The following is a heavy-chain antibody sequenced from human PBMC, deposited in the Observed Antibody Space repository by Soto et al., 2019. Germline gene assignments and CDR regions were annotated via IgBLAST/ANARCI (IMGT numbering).Heavy chain of an antibody. V-gene: IGHV4-39*01. D-gene: IGHD3-22*01. CDR2: IYYSGST. CDR3: ARQAYDTSGYRYFDF. J-gene: IGHJ4*02. CDR1: GGSISSSSYY. Sequence: SETLSLTCTVSGGSISSSSYYWGWIRQPPGKGLEWIGSIYYSGSTYYNPSLKSRVTISVDTSKNQFSLKLSSVTAADTAVYYCARQAYDTSGYRYFDFWGQGTLVTVSS.